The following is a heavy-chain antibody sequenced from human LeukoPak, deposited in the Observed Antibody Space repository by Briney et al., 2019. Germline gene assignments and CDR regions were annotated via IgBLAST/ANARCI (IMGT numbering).Heavy chain of an antibody. CDR3: ARRRRKYYYGSGSPDAFDI. V-gene: IGHV4-34*01. CDR2: INHSGST. J-gene: IGHJ3*02. CDR1: GGSFSGYY. D-gene: IGHD3-10*01. Sequence: SETLSLTCAVYGGSFSGYYWSWIRQPPGKGLEWIGEINHSGSTNYNPSLKSRVTISVDTSKNQFSLKLSSVTAADTAVYYCARRRRKYYYGSGSPDAFDIWGQGTMVTVSS.